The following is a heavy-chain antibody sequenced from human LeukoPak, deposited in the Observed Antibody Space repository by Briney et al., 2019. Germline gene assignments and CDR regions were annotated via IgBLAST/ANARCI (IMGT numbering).Heavy chain of an antibody. CDR2: IRYDGANR. V-gene: IGHV3-30*02. Sequence: PGGSLRLSCAGFGFTFNTYGMHWVRQTPGKGLEWLSFIRYDGANRYYAESVKGRFTISRDNSRNTLYLQMNSLRVEDTAVYYCAKLLSGSYVIFDAFNVWGQGTMVTVSS. J-gene: IGHJ3*01. CDR1: GFTFNTYG. D-gene: IGHD3-16*01. CDR3: AKLLSGSYVIFDAFNV.